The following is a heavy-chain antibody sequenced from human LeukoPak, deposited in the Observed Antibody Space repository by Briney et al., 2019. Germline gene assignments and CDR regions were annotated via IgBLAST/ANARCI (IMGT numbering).Heavy chain of an antibody. CDR3: ARGVYIAAAQYGY. CDR2: IYYSGTT. CDR1: GGSISNYY. Sequence: PPETLSLTCTVSGGSISNYYWSWIRQPPGKGLEWIGYIYYSGTTNYNPSLKSRVTISVDTSKNQFSLKLNSVTAADTAVYYCARGVYIAAAQYGYWGRGTLVTVSS. D-gene: IGHD6-13*01. J-gene: IGHJ4*02. V-gene: IGHV4-59*01.